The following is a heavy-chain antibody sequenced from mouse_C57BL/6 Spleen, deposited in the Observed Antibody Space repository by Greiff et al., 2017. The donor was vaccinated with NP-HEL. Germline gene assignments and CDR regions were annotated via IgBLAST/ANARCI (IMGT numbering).Heavy chain of an antibody. CDR2: IYPGDGDT. CDR1: GYAFSSSW. D-gene: IGHD3-2*02. CDR3: ARGQLRLHHYYAMDY. J-gene: IGHJ4*01. V-gene: IGHV1-82*01. Sequence: QVQLKESGPELVKPGASVKISCKASGYAFSSSWMNWVKQRPGKGLEWIGRIYPGDGDTNYNGKFKGKATLTADKSSSTAYMQLSSLTSEDSAVYFCARGQLRLHHYYAMDYWGQGTSVTVSS.